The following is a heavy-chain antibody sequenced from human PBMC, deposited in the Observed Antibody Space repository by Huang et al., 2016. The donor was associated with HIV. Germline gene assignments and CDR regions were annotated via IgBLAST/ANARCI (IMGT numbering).Heavy chain of an antibody. V-gene: IGHV5-51*01. J-gene: IGHJ3*02. CDR3: ARQGVGDFVVEPTGLGAFDI. CDR1: RYTFNGYW. Sequence: EVQLVQSGAVVKKPGESLKISCKGSRYTFNGYWIGWVRQMPGKGREWLGIIDPGDSDTTYSPSFQGQVTISADKSISTAYLQWSGLKASDTAMYYCARQGVGDFVVEPTGLGAFDIWGQGTMVTVSS. D-gene: IGHD2-2*01. CDR2: IDPGDSDT.